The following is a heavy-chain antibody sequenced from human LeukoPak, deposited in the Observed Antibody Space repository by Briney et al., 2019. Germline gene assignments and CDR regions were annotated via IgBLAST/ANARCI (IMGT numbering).Heavy chain of an antibody. J-gene: IGHJ4*02. CDR2: IIPIFGTA. D-gene: IGHD6-13*01. CDR1: GGTFSSYA. CDR3: TRIAAAGTDFDY. V-gene: IGHV1-69*05. Sequence: SVKVSCKASGGTFSSYAIRWVRPAPGQGLEWMGGIIPIFGTANYAQKFQASLTITTDESPSPAYMELSSLKSEDTAVYYCTRIAAAGTDFDYWGQGTLVTVSS.